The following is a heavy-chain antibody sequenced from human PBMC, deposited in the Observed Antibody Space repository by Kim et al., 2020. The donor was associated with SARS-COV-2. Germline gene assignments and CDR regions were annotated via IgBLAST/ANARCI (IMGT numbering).Heavy chain of an antibody. CDR3: ARDKTDFWSGYLVY. CDR2: IIPIFGTA. V-gene: IGHV1-69*13. D-gene: IGHD3-3*01. CDR1: GGTFSSYA. Sequence: SVKVSCKASGGTFSSYAISVWGHVPGQGLEWMGGIIPIFGTANYAQKFQGRVTITADESTSTAYMELSSLRSEDTAVYYCARDKTDFWSGYLVYWGQGTLVTVSS. J-gene: IGHJ4*02.